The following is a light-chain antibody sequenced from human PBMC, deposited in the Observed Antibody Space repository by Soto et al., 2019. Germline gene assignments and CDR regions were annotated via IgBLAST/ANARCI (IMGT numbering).Light chain of an antibody. CDR1: QSVSGC. CDR3: QRYNNWPLT. Sequence: EIVLTQSPATLSLSPGERATLSCRASQSVSGCLAWYRQKPGQAPRLLIYDASNRATGIPARFSGSGSGTDFTLTISSLEPEDFAVYYCQRYNNWPLTFGGGTKVESK. J-gene: IGKJ4*01. V-gene: IGKV3-11*01. CDR2: DAS.